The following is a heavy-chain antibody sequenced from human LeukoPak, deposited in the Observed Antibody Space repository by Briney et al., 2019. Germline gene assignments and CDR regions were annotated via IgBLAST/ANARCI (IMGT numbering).Heavy chain of an antibody. Sequence: GALRLSCAASGFAFSSFAMSGVRPAPGKGREWVSAISGSGGSTYYADSVKGRFTISRDNSKNTLYLQMNSLRAEDTAVYYCAKVKRGCDAFDIWGQGTMVTVSS. V-gene: IGHV3-23*01. CDR1: GFAFSSFA. CDR3: AKVKRGCDAFDI. CDR2: ISGSGGST. J-gene: IGHJ3*02. D-gene: IGHD5-12*01.